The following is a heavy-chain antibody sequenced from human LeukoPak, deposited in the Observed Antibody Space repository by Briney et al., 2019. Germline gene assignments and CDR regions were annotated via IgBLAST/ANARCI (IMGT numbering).Heavy chain of an antibody. V-gene: IGHV3-21*01. CDR3: GRCISTSLIVNDR. D-gene: IGHD5-24*01. Sequence: GGSLRLSCAASGFIFSNYAMTWVRQAPGKGLEWVSGISGSSTNIQYADSVKGRFTISRDNAKNSLYLQMNSLRAEDTAVYYCGRCISTSLIVNDRWGQGTPVTVSS. CDR1: GFIFSNYA. J-gene: IGHJ5*02. CDR2: ISGSSTNI.